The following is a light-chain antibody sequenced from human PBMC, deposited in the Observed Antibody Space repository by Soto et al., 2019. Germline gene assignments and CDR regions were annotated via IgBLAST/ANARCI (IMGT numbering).Light chain of an antibody. V-gene: IGKV3-20*01. J-gene: IGKJ1*01. Sequence: EIVLTQSPGTLSLSPGERATLSCRASQSVSSSYLAWYQQKPGQAPRLIIYGASSRATGLPDRFSGSGSGTDFTITISRLEPEDFAVYYWQQYGSSPKTFGQGTKVEIK. CDR2: GAS. CDR1: QSVSSSY. CDR3: QQYGSSPKT.